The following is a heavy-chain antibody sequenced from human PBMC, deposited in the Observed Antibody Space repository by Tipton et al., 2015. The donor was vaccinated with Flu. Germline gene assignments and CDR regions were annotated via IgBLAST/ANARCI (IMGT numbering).Heavy chain of an antibody. V-gene: IGHV4-4*07. D-gene: IGHD3-9*01. Sequence: TLSLTCTVSGGSISSYYWSWIRQPAGKGLEWIGRIYTSGGTNYNPSLKSRVTMSVDTSKNQLSLKLSSVAAAGTAVYYCVRDLTANYYMDVWGKGTTVTVSS. CDR1: GGSISSYY. J-gene: IGHJ6*03. CDR2: IYTSGGT. CDR3: VRDLTANYYMDV.